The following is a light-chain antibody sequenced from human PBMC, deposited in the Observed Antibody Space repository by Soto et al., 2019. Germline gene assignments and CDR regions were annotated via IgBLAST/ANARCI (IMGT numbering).Light chain of an antibody. CDR3: GTWDSSLSAFNV. V-gene: IGLV1-51*01. Sequence: QSVLTQPPSVSAAPGQKVTISCSGSSSNIGNNYVSWYQQLPGTAPKLLIYDNNKRPSGIPDRFSGSKSGTSATLGITGLXTGDEADYYCGTWDSSLSAFNVFGTGTKSPS. CDR1: SSNIGNNY. J-gene: IGLJ1*01. CDR2: DNN.